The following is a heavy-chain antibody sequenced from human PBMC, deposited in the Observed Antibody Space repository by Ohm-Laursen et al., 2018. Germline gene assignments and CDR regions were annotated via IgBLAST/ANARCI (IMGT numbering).Heavy chain of an antibody. D-gene: IGHD1-1*01. CDR1: GDSISSYY. V-gene: IGHV4-4*07. CDR2: IYSSGST. CDR3: ARGSAPGQY. Sequence: GTLSLTCTVSGDSISSYYWSWIRQPAGKGLEWIGRIYSSGSTNYNPSLKSRVTISIDTSKNQFSLKLRSVTAADTAVYYCARGSAPGQYWGQGTLVTVSS. J-gene: IGHJ4*02.